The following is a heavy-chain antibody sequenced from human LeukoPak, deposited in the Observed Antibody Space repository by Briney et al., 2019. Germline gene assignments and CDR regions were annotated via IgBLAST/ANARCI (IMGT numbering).Heavy chain of an antibody. Sequence: ETLSLTCAVYGGSFSGYYWSWVRQAPGKGLEWVSAISGSGGSTYYADSVKGRFTISRDNSKNTLYLQMNSLRAEDTAVYYCAKEGQQLVLDYFDYWGQGTLVTVSS. CDR2: ISGSGGST. CDR1: GGSFSGYY. CDR3: AKEGQQLVLDYFDY. J-gene: IGHJ4*02. V-gene: IGHV3-23*01. D-gene: IGHD6-13*01.